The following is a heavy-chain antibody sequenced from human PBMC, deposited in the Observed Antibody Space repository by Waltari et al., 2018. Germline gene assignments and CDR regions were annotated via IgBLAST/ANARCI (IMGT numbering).Heavy chain of an antibody. D-gene: IGHD3-10*01. CDR3: ARDLGS. Sequence: EVQLVESVGGLVQPGGSLRLSCAASGFTFSDHYRDWVRQAPGKGLEWVGRIRNKANSYTTEYGASVKGRFTISRDDSKDSLYLQMSSLKTEDTAVYYCARDLGSWGQGTLVTVSS. CDR2: IRNKANSYTT. CDR1: GFTFSDHY. J-gene: IGHJ5*02. V-gene: IGHV3-72*01.